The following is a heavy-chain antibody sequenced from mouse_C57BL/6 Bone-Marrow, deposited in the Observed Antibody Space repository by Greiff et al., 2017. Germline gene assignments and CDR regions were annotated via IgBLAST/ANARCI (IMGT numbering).Heavy chain of an antibody. CDR1: GFTFSSYA. CDR3: AREEAPYAMDY. Sequence: EVQLVESGGGLVKPGGSLKLSCAASGFTFSSYAMSWVRQTPEKRLEWVATISDGGSYTYYPDNVKGRFTISRDNAKNNLYLQMSHLKSEDTAMYYCAREEAPYAMDYWGQGTSVTVSS. V-gene: IGHV5-4*01. J-gene: IGHJ4*01. CDR2: ISDGGSYT.